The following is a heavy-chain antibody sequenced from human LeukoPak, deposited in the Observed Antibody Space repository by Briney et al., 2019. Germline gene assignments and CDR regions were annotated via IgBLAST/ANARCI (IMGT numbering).Heavy chain of an antibody. J-gene: IGHJ4*02. CDR3: ARDRTLDY. Sequence: GGSLRLSCAASGFTVSSYWMYWVRQAPGKGLVWVSLINGDGSSTTYADSVEGRFAISSDNAKNTLYLQMNSLRAEDTAVYYCARDRTLDYWGRGTLVTVSS. V-gene: IGHV3-74*01. CDR1: GFTVSSYW. CDR2: INGDGSST.